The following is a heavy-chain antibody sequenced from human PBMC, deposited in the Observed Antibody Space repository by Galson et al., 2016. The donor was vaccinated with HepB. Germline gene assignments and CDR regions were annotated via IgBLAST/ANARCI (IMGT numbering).Heavy chain of an antibody. CDR3: AVLSLAWVSPFDC. CDR1: GGSISTSNYY. CDR2: IYYSGST. D-gene: IGHD6-6*01. V-gene: IGHV4-39*01. J-gene: IGHJ4*02. Sequence: SETLSLTCTVSGGSISTSNYYWGWIRQPPGKGLEWIGSIYYSGSTYYNLSLKSRVTISVDTSKNQFSLKLTSVTAADAAVFYCAVLSLAWVSPFDCWGQGTLVAVSS.